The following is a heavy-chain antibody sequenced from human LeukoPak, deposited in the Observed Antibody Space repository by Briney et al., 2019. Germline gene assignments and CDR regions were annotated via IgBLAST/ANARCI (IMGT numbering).Heavy chain of an antibody. J-gene: IGHJ4*02. CDR2: IYYSGST. CDR1: GGSISSSSYY. D-gene: IGHD5-24*01. V-gene: IGHV4-39*01. Sequence: SSETLSLTCTVSGGSISSSSYYWGWIRQPPGKGLEWIGSIYYSGSTYYNPSLKSRVTISVDTSKNQFSLKLSSVTAADTAVYYSARRWLQNNFDFWGQGTLVTVSS. CDR3: ARRWLQNNFDF.